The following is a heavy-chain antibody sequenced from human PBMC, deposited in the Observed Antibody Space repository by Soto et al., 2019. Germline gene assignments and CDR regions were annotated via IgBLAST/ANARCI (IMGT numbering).Heavy chain of an antibody. CDR2: IYYTGHT. CDR1: GVSINSGGYY. J-gene: IGHJ3*02. D-gene: IGHD1-1*01. V-gene: IGHV4-31*03. Sequence: QVQLQESGPGLVKPSQTLSLTCSVSGVSINSGGYYWSWIRHHPGKGLEGIGYIYYTGHTFYNASPRSRFALSLDTSKNQVSLKLSSVTAADTAVYYCARGSQLERDALDIWGQGTMVTVSS. CDR3: ARGSQLERDALDI.